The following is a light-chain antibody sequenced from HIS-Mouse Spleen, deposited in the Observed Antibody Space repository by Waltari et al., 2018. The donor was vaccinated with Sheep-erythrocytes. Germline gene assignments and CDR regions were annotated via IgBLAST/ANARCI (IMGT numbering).Light chain of an antibody. Sequence: QSALTQPRSVSGSPGQSVTISCTGPSSAVGGYNSGSWYQQHPGKAPKLMIYDVSKRPSGVPDRFSGSKSGNTASLTISGLQAEDEADYYCCSYAGSYNHVFATGTKVTVL. CDR1: SSAVGGYNS. V-gene: IGLV2-11*01. CDR3: CSYAGSYNHV. CDR2: DVS. J-gene: IGLJ1*01.